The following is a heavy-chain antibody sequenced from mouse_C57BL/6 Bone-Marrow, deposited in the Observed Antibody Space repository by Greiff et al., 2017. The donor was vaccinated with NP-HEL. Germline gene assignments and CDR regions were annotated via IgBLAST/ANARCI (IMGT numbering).Heavy chain of an antibody. J-gene: IGHJ3*01. CDR2: IRLKSDNYAT. Sequence: EVQGVESGGGLVQPGGSMKLSCVASGFTFSNYWMNWVRQSPEKGLEWVAQIRLKSDNYATHYAESVKGRFTISRDDSKSSVYLQMNNLRAEDTGIYYCTGGRFPFAYWGQGTLVTVSA. CDR1: GFTFSNYW. CDR3: TGGRFPFAY. V-gene: IGHV6-3*01.